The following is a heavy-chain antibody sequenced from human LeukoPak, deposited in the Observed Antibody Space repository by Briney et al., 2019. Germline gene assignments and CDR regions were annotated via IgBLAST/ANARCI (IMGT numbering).Heavy chain of an antibody. D-gene: IGHD3-22*01. J-gene: IGHJ5*01. V-gene: IGHV1-69*05. CDR3: ARRKFRFQDSSAGGWFDP. Sequence: SVKVSCKASGGTFSSYAISWVRQAPGQGLEWMGGIIPIFGTANYAQKFQGRVTITTDESTSTAYMELSSLRSEDTAVYYCARRKFRFQDSSAGGWFDPRGQGTLVTVSS. CDR2: IIPIFGTA. CDR1: GGTFSSYA.